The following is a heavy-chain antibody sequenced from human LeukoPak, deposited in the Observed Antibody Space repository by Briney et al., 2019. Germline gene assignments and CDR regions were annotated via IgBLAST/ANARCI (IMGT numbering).Heavy chain of an antibody. CDR2: IYDRGDPT. V-gene: IGHV3-23*01. CDR1: GFSFSNAV. J-gene: IGHJ4*02. Sequence: PGGSLRLSCAASGFSFSNAVMSWVRQAPGKGLEWVSTIYDRGDPTYYADSVKGRFIISRDNSKNTLYLQMNSPRAEDSAVYYCAHKTGFDYWGQGTLVSVSS. CDR3: AHKTGFDY.